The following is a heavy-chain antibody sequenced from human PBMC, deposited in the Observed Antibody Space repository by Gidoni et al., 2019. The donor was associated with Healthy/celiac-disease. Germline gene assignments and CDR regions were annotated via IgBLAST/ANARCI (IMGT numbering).Heavy chain of an antibody. CDR1: GFTFSSYA. V-gene: IGHV3-30-3*01. Sequence: QVQLVESGGGVVQPGRSLRLSCAASGFTFSSYAMHWVRQAPGKGLEWVAVISYDGSNKYYADSVKGRFTISRDNSKNTLYLQMNSLRAEDTAVYYCARDLATAVAGPSGGDYWGQGTLVTVSS. J-gene: IGHJ4*02. D-gene: IGHD6-19*01. CDR2: ISYDGSNK. CDR3: ARDLATAVAGPSGGDY.